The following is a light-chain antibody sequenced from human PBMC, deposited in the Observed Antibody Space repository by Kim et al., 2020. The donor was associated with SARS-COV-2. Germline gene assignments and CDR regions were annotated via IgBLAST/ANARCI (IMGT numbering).Light chain of an antibody. J-gene: IGKJ2*01. Sequence: DIQMTQSPSSLSASVGDRVTITCRASQSISSYLNWYQQKPGKAPKLLIYAASSLQSGVPSRFSGSGSGTDFTLTISSLQPEDFATYYCQQSYSTPDTFGQVTKLAI. CDR1: QSISSY. CDR3: QQSYSTPDT. V-gene: IGKV1-39*01. CDR2: AAS.